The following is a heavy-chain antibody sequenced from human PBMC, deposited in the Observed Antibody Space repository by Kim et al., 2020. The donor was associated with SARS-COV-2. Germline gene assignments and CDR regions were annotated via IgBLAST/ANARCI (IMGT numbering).Heavy chain of an antibody. CDR1: GFSLSTSGVG. Sequence: SGPTLVKPTQTLTLTCTFSGFSLSTSGVGVGWIRQPPGKALEWLALIYWDDDKRYSPYLKSRLTITKDTSKNQVVLTMTNMDPVDTATYYCAHKKIQLWQGPYCDYWGQGTLVTVAS. J-gene: IGHJ4*02. D-gene: IGHD5-18*01. CDR2: IYWDDDK. CDR3: AHKKIQLWQGPYCDY. V-gene: IGHV2-5*02.